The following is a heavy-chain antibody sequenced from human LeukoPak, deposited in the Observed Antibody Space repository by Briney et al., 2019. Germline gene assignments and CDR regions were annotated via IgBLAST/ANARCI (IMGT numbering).Heavy chain of an antibody. D-gene: IGHD2-2*01. CDR3: ARAPTVLVGYCSSSSCQADY. CDR1: GFTFGDYA. Sequence: GGSLRLSCTASGFTFGDYAMNWVRQAPGKGLEWVSAISGDSRYIYYADSVRGRFTISRDNAENSLYLQMNSLRVEDTAVYYCARAPTVLVGYCSSSSCQADYWGQGTLVTVSS. J-gene: IGHJ4*02. V-gene: IGHV3-21*01. CDR2: ISGDSRYI.